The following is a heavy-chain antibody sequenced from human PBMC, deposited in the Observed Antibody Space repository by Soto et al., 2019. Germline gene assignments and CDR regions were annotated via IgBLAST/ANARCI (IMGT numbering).Heavy chain of an antibody. CDR3: ARDHVDTPMTNFDY. CDR1: GYTFIIYY. J-gene: IGHJ4*02. D-gene: IGHD5-18*01. V-gene: IGHV1-46*01. CDR2: INPSDAYT. Sequence: ASVKVSCKASGYTFIIYYIHWVRKAPGQGLEWMGLINPSDAYTDYAQKFQGRVTLTRDTSTSIVYMELSSLRSEDTAIYYCARDHVDTPMTNFDYWGQGTLVTVSS.